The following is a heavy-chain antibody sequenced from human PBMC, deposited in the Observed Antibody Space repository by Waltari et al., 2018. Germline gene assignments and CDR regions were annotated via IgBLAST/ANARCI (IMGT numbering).Heavy chain of an antibody. CDR2: MKSKTDGGTT. Sequence: EVQLVESGGGLVKPGGSLRLSCAASGFTFSNAWMSWVRQAPGKGLEWVGRMKSKTDGGTTDYAAPVKGRFTISRDDSKNTLYLQMNSLKTEDTAVYYCTTELEMATIHWGQGTLVTVSS. CDR3: TTELEMATIH. J-gene: IGHJ4*02. V-gene: IGHV3-15*01. D-gene: IGHD5-12*01. CDR1: GFTFSNAW.